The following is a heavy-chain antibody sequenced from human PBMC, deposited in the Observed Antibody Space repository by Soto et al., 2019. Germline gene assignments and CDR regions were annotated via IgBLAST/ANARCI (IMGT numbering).Heavy chain of an antibody. J-gene: IGHJ6*02. CDR1: GFTSSDHY. Sequence: EVDLVESGGGLVQSGGSLRVSCGLSGFTSSDHYMDWVRQAPWKGLEWVGRTANKRSRYTTEYAASVKGRFIISRDDSKISVYLQMNSRKIEDTAVYYCASAVFGHGLDVWGQGTTVTVSS. V-gene: IGHV3-72*01. CDR3: ASAVFGHGLDV. D-gene: IGHD3-16*01. CDR2: TANKRSRYTT.